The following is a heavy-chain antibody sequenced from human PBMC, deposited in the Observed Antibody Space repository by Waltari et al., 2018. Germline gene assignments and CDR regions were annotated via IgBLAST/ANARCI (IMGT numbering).Heavy chain of an antibody. D-gene: IGHD6-19*01. J-gene: IGHJ6*02. CDR3: ARKSIAVAGYGMDV. Sequence: VQLVQSGAEVKKPGSSVKVSCKASGGTFSSYAISWVRQAPGKGLEWVSVIYSGGSTDYADYVKGRFTISRDNSKNTLYLQMNSLRAEDTAVYYCARKSIAVAGYGMDVWGQGTTVTVSS. V-gene: IGHV3-66*02. CDR1: GGTFSSYA. CDR2: IYSGGST.